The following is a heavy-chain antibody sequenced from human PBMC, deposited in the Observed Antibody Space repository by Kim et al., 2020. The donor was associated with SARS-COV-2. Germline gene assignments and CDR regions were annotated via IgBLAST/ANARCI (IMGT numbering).Heavy chain of an antibody. CDR2: INPSGGST. Sequence: ASVKVSCKASGYTFTSYYMHWVRQAPGQGLEWMGIINPSGGSTSYAQKFQGRVTMTRDTSTSTVYMELSSLRSEDTAVYYCARVSSGPLKYYYYGMDVWGNGSTVPVPA. V-gene: IGHV1-46*01. CDR1: GYTFTSYY. D-gene: IGHD6-19*01. J-gene: IGHJ6*04. CDR3: ARVSSGPLKYYYYGMDV.